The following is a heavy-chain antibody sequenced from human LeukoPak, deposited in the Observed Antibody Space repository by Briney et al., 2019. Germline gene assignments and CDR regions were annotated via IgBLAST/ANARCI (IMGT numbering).Heavy chain of an antibody. CDR2: INHSGST. J-gene: IGHJ4*02. CDR3: ASGYGDYGNDY. CDR1: GGSFSGYY. Sequence: PSETLSLTCAVYGGSFSGYYWSWIRQSPGKGLEWIGEINHSGSTNYNPSLKSRVTISVDTSKNQFSLKLSSVTAADTAVYYCASGYGDYGNDYWGQGTLVTVSS. V-gene: IGHV4-34*01. D-gene: IGHD4-17*01.